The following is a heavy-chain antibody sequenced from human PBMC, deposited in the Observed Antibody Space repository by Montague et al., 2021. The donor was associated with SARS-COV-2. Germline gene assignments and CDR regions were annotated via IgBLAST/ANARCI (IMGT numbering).Heavy chain of an antibody. CDR3: ARSRFVVVPAAMSFGHSYFDP. D-gene: IGHD2-2*01. CDR2: AYHNGRT. V-gene: IGHV4-59*01. CDR1: GGSIGTNY. Sequence: SETLSLTCSVAGGSIGTNYWSWIRQPPGLGLEWIGYAYHNGRTXXXPSXXXRVTMSLDTSKNQFSLNVTSVTAADTAVYHCARSRFVVVPAAMSFGHSYFDPWGQGRLVTVSS. J-gene: IGHJ5*02.